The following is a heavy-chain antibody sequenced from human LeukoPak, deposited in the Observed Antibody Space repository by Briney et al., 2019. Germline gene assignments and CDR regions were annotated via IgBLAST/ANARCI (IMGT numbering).Heavy chain of an antibody. CDR1: GGSISSYY. J-gene: IGHJ5*01. CDR2: IYYSGST. Sequence: KPSETLSLTCTGSGGSISSYYWSWIRQPPGKGLEWIGYIYYSGSTNYNPSLKSRVTISVDTSKNQFSMKLSSVTAADTAVYYCAKDLHDYGNYVGWFDSWGQGTLVTVSS. CDR3: AKDLHDYGNYVGWFDS. D-gene: IGHD4-11*01. V-gene: IGHV4-59*01.